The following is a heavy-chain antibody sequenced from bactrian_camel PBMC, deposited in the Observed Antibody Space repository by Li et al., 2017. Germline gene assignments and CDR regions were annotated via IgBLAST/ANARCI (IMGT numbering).Heavy chain of an antibody. CDR2: IYSDSSNT. Sequence: HVQLVESGGGLVQPGGSLRVSCAASGFTFSRYFMTWARQAPGKGLEWVSTIYSDSSNTYYADSVKGRFTISQDKTKNTLYLQMNNLKAEDTAMYYCAAGPPGGWAACAASRSARAKDFGLWGKGTQVTVS. V-gene: IGHV3-2*01. D-gene: IGHD5*01. J-gene: IGHJ6*01. CDR3: AAGPPGGWAACAASRSARAKDFGL. CDR1: GFTFSRYF.